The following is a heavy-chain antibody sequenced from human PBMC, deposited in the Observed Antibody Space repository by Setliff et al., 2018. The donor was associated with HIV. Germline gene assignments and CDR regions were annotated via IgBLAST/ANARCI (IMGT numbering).Heavy chain of an antibody. Sequence: ASVKVSCKPSGYTFTAYGLSWVRQAPGQGLEWMGWISTYSDETSYAQRLQGRVTMTTDESTGTAYMELSSLRSEDTALYFCSTSNDFYYGMDVWGQGTTVTVSS. CDR3: STSNDFYYGMDV. J-gene: IGHJ6*02. CDR2: ISTYSDET. V-gene: IGHV1-18*01. CDR1: GYTFTAYG. D-gene: IGHD7-27*01.